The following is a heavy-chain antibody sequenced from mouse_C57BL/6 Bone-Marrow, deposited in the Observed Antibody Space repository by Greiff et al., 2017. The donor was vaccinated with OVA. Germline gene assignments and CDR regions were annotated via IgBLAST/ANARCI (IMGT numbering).Heavy chain of an antibody. CDR1: GFNIKDDY. D-gene: IGHD2-4*01. V-gene: IGHV14-4*01. CDR3: TRDDYDEGAWFAY. Sequence: VQLKQSGAELVRPGASVKLSCTASGFNIKDDYMHWVKQRPEQGLEWIGWIDPENGDTEYASKFQGKATITADTSSNTAYLQLSSLTSEDTAVYYCTRDDYDEGAWFAYWGQGTLVTVSA. CDR2: IDPENGDT. J-gene: IGHJ3*01.